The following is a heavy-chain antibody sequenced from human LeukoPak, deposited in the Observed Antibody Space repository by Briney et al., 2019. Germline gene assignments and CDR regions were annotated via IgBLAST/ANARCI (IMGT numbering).Heavy chain of an antibody. CDR2: IRSNGDTT. CDR3: AKGQELDDGVFDS. Sequence: GGSLRLSCTASGFTFSSLAMTWVRQAPREGLEWVSTIRSNGDTTYNADSVKGRFTISRDNSKNTLYLELNSLRVEDTATFYCAKGQELDDGVFDSWGQGTMVTVYS. V-gene: IGHV3-23*01. J-gene: IGHJ4*02. D-gene: IGHD1-1*01. CDR1: GFTFSSLA.